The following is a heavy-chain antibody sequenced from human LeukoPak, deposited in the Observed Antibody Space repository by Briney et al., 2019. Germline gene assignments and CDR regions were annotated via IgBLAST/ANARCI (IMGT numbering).Heavy chain of an antibody. Sequence: GGSLRLSCAASGFTFSSYAMHWVRQAPGKGLEYVSAISSNGGSTYYANSVKGRFTISRDNSKNTLYLQMGRLRAEDMAVYYCARGYCSSTSCFPFDYWGQGTLVTVSS. V-gene: IGHV3-64*01. D-gene: IGHD2-2*01. CDR2: ISSNGGST. J-gene: IGHJ4*02. CDR3: ARGYCSSTSCFPFDY. CDR1: GFTFSSYA.